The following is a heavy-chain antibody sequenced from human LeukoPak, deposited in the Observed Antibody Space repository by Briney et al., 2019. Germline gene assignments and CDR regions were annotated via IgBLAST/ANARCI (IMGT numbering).Heavy chain of an antibody. CDR3: ARDPSVGYSYGFRFDY. J-gene: IGHJ4*02. V-gene: IGHV3-7*01. CDR1: GFTFSDYY. D-gene: IGHD5-18*01. CDR2: IKQDGSEK. Sequence: GGSLRLSCAASGFTFSDYYMSWIRQAPGRGLERVANIKQDGSEKYYVDSVKGRFTISRDNAKNSLYLQMNSLRAEDTAVYYCARDPSVGYSYGFRFDYWGQGTLVTVSS.